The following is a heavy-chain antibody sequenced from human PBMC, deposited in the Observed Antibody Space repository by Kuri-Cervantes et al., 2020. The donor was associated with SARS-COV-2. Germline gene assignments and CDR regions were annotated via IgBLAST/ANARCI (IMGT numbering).Heavy chain of an antibody. Sequence: SETLSLTCAVYAGSLRNYYWSWIRQSPGKGMEWIGEISQSGRTNYNPSLESRVTISVDTSKNQLSLNLRSVTAADTALYFCARGGGAVLTGYPGYDVDYYFEYWGQGSLVTVSS. CDR2: ISQSGRT. CDR1: AGSLRNYY. V-gene: IGHV4-34*01. CDR3: ARGGGAVLTGYPGYDVDYYFEY. D-gene: IGHD5-12*01. J-gene: IGHJ4*02.